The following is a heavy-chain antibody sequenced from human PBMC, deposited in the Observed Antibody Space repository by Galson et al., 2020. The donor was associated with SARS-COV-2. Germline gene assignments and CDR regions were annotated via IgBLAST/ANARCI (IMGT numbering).Heavy chain of an antibody. CDR3: AREPYYYDSSGYLGSDWFDP. CDR2: IYYSRST. V-gene: IGHV4-61*01. CDR1: GGSVSSGSDY. Sequence: SVTLSLTCTVSGGSVSSGSDYWSWIRQPPGRGLEWIGYIYYSRSTNYNPSLKSRLTITVDTSKNQFSLKLSSVTAADTAVYYCAREPYYYDSSGYLGSDWFDPWGQGTLVTVSS. J-gene: IGHJ5*02. D-gene: IGHD3-22*01.